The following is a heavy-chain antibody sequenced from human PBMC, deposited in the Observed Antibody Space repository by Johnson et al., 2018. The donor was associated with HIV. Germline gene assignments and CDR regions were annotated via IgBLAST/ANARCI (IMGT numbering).Heavy chain of an antibody. D-gene: IGHD6-6*01. J-gene: IGHJ3*02. CDR1: GFTFDDYA. V-gene: IGHV3-9*01. CDR3: ARVTGRTLAARYDAFDI. Sequence: VQLVESGGGLVQPGRSLRLSCAASGFTFDDYAMHWVRQAPGKGLEWVSGISWNSGSIGYADSLKGRFTISRDNAKNSLYLQMNTLRPEDTAVYYCARVTGRTLAARYDAFDIWGQGTMVTVSS. CDR2: ISWNSGSI.